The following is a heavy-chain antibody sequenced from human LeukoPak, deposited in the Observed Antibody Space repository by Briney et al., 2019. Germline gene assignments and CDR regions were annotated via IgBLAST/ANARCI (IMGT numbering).Heavy chain of an antibody. CDR1: GFTFSSYG. D-gene: IGHD3-22*01. CDR3: AKDIPRFTTRGAFDI. CDR2: ISYDGSNK. J-gene: IGHJ3*02. V-gene: IGHV3-30*18. Sequence: PGGSLRLSCAASGFTFSSYGMHWVRQAPGKGLEWVAVISYDGSNKYYADSVKGRFTISRDNSKNTLYLQMNSLRAEDTAVYYCAKDIPRFTTRGAFDIWGQGTMVTVSS.